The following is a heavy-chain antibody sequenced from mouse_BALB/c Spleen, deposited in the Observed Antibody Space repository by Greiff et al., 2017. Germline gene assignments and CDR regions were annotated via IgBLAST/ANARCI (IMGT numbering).Heavy chain of an antibody. CDR1: GYAFTNYL. V-gene: IGHV1-54*01. D-gene: IGHD2-4*01. CDR2: INPGSGGT. Sequence: VQLQQSGAELVRPGTSVKVSCKASGYAFTNYLIEWVKQRPGQGLEWIGVINPGSGGTNYNEKFKGKATLTADKSSSTAYMQLSSLTSDDSAVYFCARRGMITTGFDYWGQGTTLTVSS. CDR3: ARRGMITTGFDY. J-gene: IGHJ2*01.